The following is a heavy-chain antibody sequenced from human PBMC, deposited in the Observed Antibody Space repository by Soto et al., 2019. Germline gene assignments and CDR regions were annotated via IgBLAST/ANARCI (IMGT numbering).Heavy chain of an antibody. Sequence: GASVKVSCKASGYTFTSYGISWVRQAPGQGLEWMGWISAYNGNTNYAQKLQGRVTMTTDTSTSTAYMELRSLRSDDTAVYYCARGAYSSGWYGDAFDIWGQGTMVTVSS. CDR1: GYTFTSYG. CDR2: ISAYNGNT. CDR3: ARGAYSSGWYGDAFDI. J-gene: IGHJ3*02. D-gene: IGHD6-19*01. V-gene: IGHV1-18*04.